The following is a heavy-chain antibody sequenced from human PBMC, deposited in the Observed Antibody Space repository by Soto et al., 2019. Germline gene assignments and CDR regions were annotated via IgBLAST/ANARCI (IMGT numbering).Heavy chain of an antibody. CDR3: ARNRADGYNNY. V-gene: IGHV3-7*01. D-gene: IGHD5-12*01. CDR2: IKQDGSEK. CDR1: GFIFNNYW. Sequence: GGSLRLSCAASGFIFNNYWMTWVRQAPGKGLEWVANIKQDGSEKYYVDSVKGRFTISRDNAKNSMYLQTNSLRAEDTAIYYCARNRADGYNNYWGQGTLVTVSS. J-gene: IGHJ4*02.